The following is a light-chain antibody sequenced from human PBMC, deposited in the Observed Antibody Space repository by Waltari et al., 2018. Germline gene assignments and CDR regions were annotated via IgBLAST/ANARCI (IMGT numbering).Light chain of an antibody. CDR3: QKYDSAPQT. V-gene: IGKV1-27*01. Sequence: DIQMTQFPSSLSASVGDRVTITCRASQGISNYLAWYQQKPGQVPKLLIYAASTLQSGVPSRFSGSGSGTHFILTLSSLQPVDVATYYCQKYDSAPQTFGQGTKVEIK. CDR2: AAS. J-gene: IGKJ1*01. CDR1: QGISNY.